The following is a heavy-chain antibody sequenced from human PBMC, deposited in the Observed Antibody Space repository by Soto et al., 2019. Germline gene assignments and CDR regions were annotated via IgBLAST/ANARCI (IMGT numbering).Heavy chain of an antibody. D-gene: IGHD3-22*01. CDR2: ISYDGSNK. Sequence: GGSLRLSCAASGFTFSSYGMHWVRQAPGKGLEWVAVISYDGSNKYYADSVKGRFTISRDNSKNTLYLQMNSLRAEDTAVYYCAKSNGYYDSSGYAFDYWGQGTLVTVSS. CDR3: AKSNGYYDSSGYAFDY. V-gene: IGHV3-30*18. CDR1: GFTFSSYG. J-gene: IGHJ4*02.